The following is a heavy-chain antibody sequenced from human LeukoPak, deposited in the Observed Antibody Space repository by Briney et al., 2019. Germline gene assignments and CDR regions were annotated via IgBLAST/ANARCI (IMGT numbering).Heavy chain of an antibody. Sequence: GGSLRLSCAASGFTFSSDWMSWVRQAPGKGLEWVANIKQDGSEKYYVDSVKGRFTTSRDNAKNSLYLQMNSLRAEDTAVYYCARVVRAPTYYYDSSGYCDYWGQGTLVTVSS. CDR2: IKQDGSEK. V-gene: IGHV3-7*01. D-gene: IGHD3-22*01. J-gene: IGHJ4*02. CDR3: ARVVRAPTYYYDSSGYCDY. CDR1: GFTFSSDW.